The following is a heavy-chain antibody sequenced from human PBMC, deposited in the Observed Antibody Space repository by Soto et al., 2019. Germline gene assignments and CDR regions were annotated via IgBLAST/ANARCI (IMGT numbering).Heavy chain of an antibody. CDR1: GCSISSYY. D-gene: IGHD5-18*01. CDR2: IYYSGRT. Sequence: PSETLSLTCTVSGCSISSYYWSWIRRPPGKGLEWIGYIYYSGRTNYNPSLKSRVTISVDTSKNQFSLKLSSVTAADTAVYYCARLVWSYGTWFDPWGQGTLVTVSS. J-gene: IGHJ5*02. V-gene: IGHV4-59*08. CDR3: ARLVWSYGTWFDP.